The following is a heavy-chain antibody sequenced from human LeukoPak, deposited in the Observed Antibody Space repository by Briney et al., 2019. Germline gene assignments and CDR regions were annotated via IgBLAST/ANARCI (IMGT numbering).Heavy chain of an antibody. J-gene: IGHJ6*02. CDR1: GFTVSSNY. V-gene: IGHV3-53*01. CDR3: ARRSDYYDSSGYYVYYYGMDV. D-gene: IGHD3-22*01. CDR2: IYSGGST. Sequence: GGSLRLSCAASGFTVSSNYMSWVRQAPGKGLEWVSVIYSGGSTYYADSVKGRFTISRDNSKNTLYLQMNSLGAEDTAVYYCARRSDYYDSSGYYVYYYGMDVWGQGTTVTVSS.